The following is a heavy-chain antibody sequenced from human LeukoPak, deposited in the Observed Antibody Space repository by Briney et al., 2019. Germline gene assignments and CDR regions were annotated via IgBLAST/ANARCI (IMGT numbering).Heavy chain of an antibody. CDR3: AATLVPYYYYYGMDV. J-gene: IGHJ6*02. V-gene: IGHV1-58*01. CDR2: IVVGSGNT. CDR1: GFTFTSSA. Sequence: SVKVSCKASGFTFTSSAVQWVRQARGQRLEWIGWIVVGSGNTNYAQKFQERVTITRDMSTSTAYMELSSLRSEDTAVYYCAATLVPYYYYYGMDVWGQGTTVTVSS. D-gene: IGHD6-6*01.